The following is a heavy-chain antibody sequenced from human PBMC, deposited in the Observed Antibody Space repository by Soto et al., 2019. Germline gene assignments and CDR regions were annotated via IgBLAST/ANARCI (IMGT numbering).Heavy chain of an antibody. CDR1: GFTFSSYA. CDR3: AKDRHPDGIWSFDY. Sequence: PGGSLRLSCAASGFTFSSYAMSWARQAPGKGLEWVSSIGVSSDAYYTDSVKGRFTISRDNSKNTLYLQMNSLRAEDTAVYYCAKDRHPDGIWSFDYWGRGILVTVSS. J-gene: IGHJ4*02. V-gene: IGHV3-23*01. CDR2: IGVSSDA. D-gene: IGHD1-20*01.